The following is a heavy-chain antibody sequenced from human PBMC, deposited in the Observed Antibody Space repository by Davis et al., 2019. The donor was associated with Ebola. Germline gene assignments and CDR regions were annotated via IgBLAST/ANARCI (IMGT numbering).Heavy chain of an antibody. Sequence: PGGSLRLSCPASGFTFSSYCMSWVRQTPGKGLEWVANIKQDGSEKYYVDSVKGRFTISTNNAKNSLYLQMNRLRAEDTAVYYCARGGAAALFDYWGQGTLVTVSS. CDR2: IKQDGSEK. CDR3: ARGGAAALFDY. D-gene: IGHD6-13*01. CDR1: GFTFSSYC. J-gene: IGHJ4*02. V-gene: IGHV3-7*03.